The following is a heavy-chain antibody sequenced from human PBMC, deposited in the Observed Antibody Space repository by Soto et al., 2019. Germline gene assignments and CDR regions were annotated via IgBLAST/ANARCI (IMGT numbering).Heavy chain of an antibody. D-gene: IGHD2-15*01. V-gene: IGHV4-30-4*01. Sequence: SETLPLTCTVSGDSITRGDYFWSWIRQPPGMALEWFGFVYYIGTYYNPSVKSRATITVDTSKNQFSLKLSSVTAADTAVYYCARDLAYCATGSCYAKWGSWGQGTLVTVS. CDR1: GDSITRGDYF. J-gene: IGHJ5*02. CDR2: VYYIGT. CDR3: ARDLAYCATGSCYAKWGS.